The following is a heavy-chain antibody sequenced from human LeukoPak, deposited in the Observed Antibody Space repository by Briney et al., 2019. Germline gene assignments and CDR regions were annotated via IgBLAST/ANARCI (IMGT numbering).Heavy chain of an antibody. D-gene: IGHD1-14*01. CDR1: GYTFTNSD. CDR3: ARDPYHRLGPPLDL. J-gene: IGHJ5*02. Sequence: GASVKVSCMASGYTFTNSDITWVRQAPGQGLEWMGRISTSNGDTNYAAKLQGRVTMTTDTSTSTVYMELGSLTFDGTAVYFCARDPYHRLGPPLDLWGQGTLVTVSS. CDR2: ISTSNGDT. V-gene: IGHV1-18*01.